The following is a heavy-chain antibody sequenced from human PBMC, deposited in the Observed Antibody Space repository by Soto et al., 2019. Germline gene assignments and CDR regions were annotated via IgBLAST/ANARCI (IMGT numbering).Heavy chain of an antibody. V-gene: IGHV3-30*18. J-gene: IGHJ6*02. CDR2: ISYDGSNK. CDR3: AKGFSYYYSYGMDV. Sequence: GGSLRLSCAASGFTFSSYGMHGVRQAPGKGLEWVAVISYDGSNKYYADSVKGRFTISRDNSKNTLYLQMNSLRAEDTAVYYCAKGFSYYYSYGMDVWGQGTTVTVSS. CDR1: GFTFSSYG.